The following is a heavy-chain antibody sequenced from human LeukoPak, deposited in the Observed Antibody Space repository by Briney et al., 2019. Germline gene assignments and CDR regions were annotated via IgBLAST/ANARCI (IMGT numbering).Heavy chain of an antibody. J-gene: IGHJ5*02. V-gene: IGHV3-23*01. CDR2: ISGSGGSA. Sequence: GGSLRLSCTASGFTFSSYAMSWVCQAPGKGLEWVSAISGSGGSAYYADSVKGRFTISRDNSKNTLYLQMNSLRAEDTAVYYCAKDSYGFFVGHFDPWGQGTLVTVSS. CDR1: GFTFSSYA. D-gene: IGHD3-3*01. CDR3: AKDSYGFFVGHFDP.